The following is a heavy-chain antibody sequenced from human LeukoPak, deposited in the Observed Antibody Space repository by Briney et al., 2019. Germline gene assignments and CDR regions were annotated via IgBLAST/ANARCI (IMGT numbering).Heavy chain of an antibody. D-gene: IGHD6-19*01. V-gene: IGHV3-23*01. Sequence: GGSLRLSCAASGFTFKNSVMTWVRQAPGQGLDWVSAISGNTGAAYYADSVKGRFTISRDNSKNTLYLQMNSLRAEDTAVYYCARDQPYSSGWYSYWGQGTLVTVSS. CDR3: ARDQPYSSGWYSY. CDR1: GFTFKNSV. CDR2: ISGNTGAA. J-gene: IGHJ4*02.